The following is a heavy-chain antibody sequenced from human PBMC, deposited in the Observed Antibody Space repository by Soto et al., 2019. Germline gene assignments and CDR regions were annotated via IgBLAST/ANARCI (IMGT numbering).Heavy chain of an antibody. V-gene: IGHV1-69*10. Sequence: SVKVSCKASGDTFSTYAINWVRQAPGQGLEWMGGILPILGTTNYAQKFQARVTITADKSTNTAYMGLSSLSSEDTAVYYCARGGYSSSYSFDYWGQGTLVTVYS. D-gene: IGHD6-13*01. CDR2: ILPILGTT. CDR1: GDTFSTYA. J-gene: IGHJ4*02. CDR3: ARGGYSSSYSFDY.